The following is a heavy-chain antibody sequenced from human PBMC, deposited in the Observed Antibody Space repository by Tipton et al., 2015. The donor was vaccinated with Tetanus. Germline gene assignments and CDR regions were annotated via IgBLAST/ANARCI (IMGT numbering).Heavy chain of an antibody. CDR1: GYTFTSYY. J-gene: IGHJ4*02. V-gene: IGHV1-46*01. D-gene: IGHD6-19*01. CDR2: INPSGGST. CDR3: ASSHSSGWYYFDY. Sequence: QSGPEVKKPGASVKVSCKASGYTFTSYYMHWVRQAPGQGLERMGIINPSGGSTSYAQKFQGRVTMTRDTSTSTVYMELSSLRSEDTAVYYCASSHSSGWYYFDYWGQGTLVTVSS.